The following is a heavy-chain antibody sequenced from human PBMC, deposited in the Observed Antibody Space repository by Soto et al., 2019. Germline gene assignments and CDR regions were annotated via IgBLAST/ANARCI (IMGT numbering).Heavy chain of an antibody. V-gene: IGHV4-39*01. CDR3: ARLAAAGKPFDY. CDR1: GGSISSSSYY. CDR2: IYYSGST. D-gene: IGHD6-13*01. J-gene: IGHJ4*02. Sequence: QLQLQESGPGLVKPSETLSLTCTVSGGSISSSSYYWGWIRQPPGKGLEWIGSIYYSGSTYYNPSLKSRVTISVDTSKNQFSLKLSSVTAADTALYYCARLAAAGKPFDYWGQGTLVTVSS.